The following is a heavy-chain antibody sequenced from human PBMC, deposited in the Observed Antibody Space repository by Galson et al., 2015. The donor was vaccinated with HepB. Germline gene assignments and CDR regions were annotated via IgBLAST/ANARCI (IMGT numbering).Heavy chain of an antibody. J-gene: IGHJ4*02. CDR1: GYNFVSYD. Sequence: SVKVSCKASGYNFVSYDLQWVRQAAGQGLDWMGWMDPQNGNTGYAEAFQERVTMTRNVFLSTAYLELRGLTFRDTAVYYCARGDYHDGRGRGVGGGVGGQGALVTVSS. CDR3: ARGDYHDGRGRGVGGGV. V-gene: IGHV1-8*01. D-gene: IGHD3-10*01. CDR2: MDPQNGNT.